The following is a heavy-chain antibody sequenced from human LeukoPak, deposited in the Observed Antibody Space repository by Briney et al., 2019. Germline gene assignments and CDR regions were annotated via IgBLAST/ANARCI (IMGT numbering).Heavy chain of an antibody. V-gene: IGHV1-8*02. J-gene: IGHJ6*02. D-gene: IGHD5-12*01. CDR2: VNPKSANT. Sequence: GASVKVSCKSSGYTFTDYEINWVRQAPGQGLEWMGWVNPKSANTRYAQKFQGRVTMTRDTSISTAYMELSSLTSDDTALYYYARGVKGGYDLLGSYYYGLDVWGQGTTVTVSS. CDR3: ARGVKGGYDLLGSYYYGLDV. CDR1: GYTFTDYE.